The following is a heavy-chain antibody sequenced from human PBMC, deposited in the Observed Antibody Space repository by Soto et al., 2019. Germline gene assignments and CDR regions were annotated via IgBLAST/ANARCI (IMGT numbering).Heavy chain of an antibody. Sequence: SETLSLTCTVSGGSISSSSYYWGWIRQPPGKGLEWIGSIYYSGSTYYNPSLKSRVTISVDTSKNQFSLKLSSVTAADTAVYYCARRNSGYDPGPIDYWGQGTLVTVSS. J-gene: IGHJ4*02. V-gene: IGHV4-39*01. CDR1: GGSISSSSYY. CDR2: IYYSGST. D-gene: IGHD5-12*01. CDR3: ARRNSGYDPGPIDY.